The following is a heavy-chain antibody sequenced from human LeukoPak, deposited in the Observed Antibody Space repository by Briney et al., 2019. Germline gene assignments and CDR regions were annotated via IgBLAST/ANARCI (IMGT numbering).Heavy chain of an antibody. D-gene: IGHD3-10*01. CDR2: ISGSGGST. J-gene: IGHJ4*02. CDR3: AKDEDYYGSGSSYFDY. Sequence: GGSLRLSCAASGFTFSSYAMRWVRPAPGKGLKWVSAISGSGGSTYYADSVKGRFTISRDNSKNTLYLQMSSLGAEDTAVYYCAKDEDYYGSGSSYFDYWGQGTLVTVSS. V-gene: IGHV3-23*01. CDR1: GFTFSSYA.